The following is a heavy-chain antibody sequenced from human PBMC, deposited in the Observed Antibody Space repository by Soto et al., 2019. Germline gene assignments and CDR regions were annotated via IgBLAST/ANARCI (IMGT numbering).Heavy chain of an antibody. CDR2: MYYSGTT. CDR3: ASLGFGSNTACGPVGP. J-gene: IGHJ5*02. D-gene: IGHD3-16*01. CDR1: GASISSGGYY. Sequence: QVQLQESGPGLVKLSQTLSLTCTVSGASISSGGYYWSWIRQHPGKGLEWIGYMYYSGTTYYNPSPKSRVPRSLDTSKNQFSLKRGPVTAADTAVYYCASLGFGSNTACGPVGPGGEEILATVSS. V-gene: IGHV4-31*03.